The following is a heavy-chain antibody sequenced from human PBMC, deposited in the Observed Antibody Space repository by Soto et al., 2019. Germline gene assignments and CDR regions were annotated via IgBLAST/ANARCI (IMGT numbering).Heavy chain of an antibody. J-gene: IGHJ6*02. D-gene: IGHD3-3*01. Sequence: ETLSLTCTVSGVSISNSSYYWGWIRRPPGKGLEWVSSINARGSLTYYADSVTGRFTISRDNSKNTLYLQMKRLRAEDTALYYCVRDFRRFLQWPTKGYSYFGMDLWGQGTTVTVSS. CDR1: GVSISNSSYY. CDR2: INARGSLT. CDR3: VRDFRRFLQWPTKGYSYFGMDL. V-gene: IGHV3-23*01.